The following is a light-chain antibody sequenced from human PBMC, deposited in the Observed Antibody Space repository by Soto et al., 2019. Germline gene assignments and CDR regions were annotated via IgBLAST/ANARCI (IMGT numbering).Light chain of an antibody. J-gene: IGKJ1*01. CDR1: QSVSTW. V-gene: IGKV1-5*01. CDR3: QQNYRYSWT. Sequence: PMSQSPAGLSPVPVRFTTTCLASQSVSTWLDWYQQKPGKAPGILIYDASSWESGVPARFSGSGSGTEFTLTISSLQPEDFATYYCQQNYRYSWTFGQGTKVDI. CDR2: DAS.